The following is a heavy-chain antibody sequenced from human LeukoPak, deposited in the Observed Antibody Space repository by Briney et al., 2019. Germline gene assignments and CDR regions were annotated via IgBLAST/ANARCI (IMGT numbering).Heavy chain of an antibody. Sequence: ASVKVSCTASGYTFTGYYMHWVRQAPGQGLEWMGWINPNSGGTNYAQKFQGRVTMTRDTSISTAYMELSRLRTDDTAVYYCARDYIAARLFNWFDPWGQGTLVTVSS. CDR3: ARDYIAARLFNWFDP. CDR2: INPNSGGT. V-gene: IGHV1-2*02. D-gene: IGHD6-6*01. J-gene: IGHJ5*02. CDR1: GYTFTGYY.